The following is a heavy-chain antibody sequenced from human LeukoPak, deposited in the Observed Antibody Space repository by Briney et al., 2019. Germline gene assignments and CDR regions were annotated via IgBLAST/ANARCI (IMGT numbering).Heavy chain of an antibody. Sequence: GGSLGLSCAASGVTFNDYAMSWVRQAPGKGLELVSGGSYSCFDGYYADSVKGRFTISRDNSKDTLYPQMNSLRAEDTAIYYCARGIIAFDHWGQGTQVTVSS. V-gene: IGHV3-23*01. D-gene: IGHD2/OR15-2a*01. J-gene: IGHJ4*02. CDR3: ARGIIAFDH. CDR1: GVTFNDYA. CDR2: GSYSCFDG.